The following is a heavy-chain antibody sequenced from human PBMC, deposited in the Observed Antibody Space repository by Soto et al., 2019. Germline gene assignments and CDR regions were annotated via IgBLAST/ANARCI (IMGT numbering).Heavy chain of an antibody. D-gene: IGHD3-22*01. CDR3: ARDGPYYYDSSGYPNWFDP. CDR1: GGTFSSYA. V-gene: IGHV1-69*01. CDR2: IIPIFGTA. J-gene: IGHJ5*02. Sequence: QVQLVQSGAEVKKPGSSVKVSCKASGGTFSSYAISWVRQAPGQGLEWMGGIIPIFGTANYAQKFQGRVTITADESTSTAYMELSSLRSEDTAVYYCARDGPYYYDSSGYPNWFDPWGQETLVTVSS.